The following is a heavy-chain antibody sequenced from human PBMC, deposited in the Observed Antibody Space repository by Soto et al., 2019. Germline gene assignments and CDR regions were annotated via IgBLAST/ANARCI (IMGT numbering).Heavy chain of an antibody. D-gene: IGHD6-6*01. Sequence: ASVKVSCKASGGTFSSYAISWVRQAPGQGLEWMGGIIPIFGTANYAQKFQGRVTITADESTSTAYMELSSLRSEDTAVYYCARSSLGEYSSFGYYYYGMDVWGQGTTVTVSS. CDR1: GGTFSSYA. CDR2: IIPIFGTA. J-gene: IGHJ6*02. CDR3: ARSSLGEYSSFGYYYYGMDV. V-gene: IGHV1-69*13.